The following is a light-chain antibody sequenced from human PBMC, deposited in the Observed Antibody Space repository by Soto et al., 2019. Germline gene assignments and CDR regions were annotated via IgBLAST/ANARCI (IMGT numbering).Light chain of an antibody. CDR3: QQYNNWPWT. V-gene: IGKV3-15*01. J-gene: IGKJ1*01. Sequence: EIVLTQSPGTLSLSPGERATLSCRASQSLSSNYLAWYQQKPGQAPRLLIYGASTRATDIPARFSGSGSGTEFTLSISSLQSEDFAVYYCQQYNNWPWTFGQGTKVEIK. CDR2: GAS. CDR1: QSLSSN.